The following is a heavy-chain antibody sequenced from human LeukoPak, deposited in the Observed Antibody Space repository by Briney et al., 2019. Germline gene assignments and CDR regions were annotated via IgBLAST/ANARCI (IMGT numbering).Heavy chain of an antibody. CDR2: IYYSGST. V-gene: IGHV4-59*01. CDR1: GGSTSSYY. CDR3: ARDNMDTALDY. J-gene: IGHJ4*02. Sequence: PSETLSLTCTVSGGSTSSYYWSWIRQPPGKGLEWIGYIYYSGSTNYNPSLKSRVTISVDTSKNQFSLKLSSVTAADTAVYYCARDNMDTALDYWGQGTLVTVSS. D-gene: IGHD5-18*01.